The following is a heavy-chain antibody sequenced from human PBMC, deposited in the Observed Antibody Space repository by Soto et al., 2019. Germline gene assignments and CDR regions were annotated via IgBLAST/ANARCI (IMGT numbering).Heavy chain of an antibody. J-gene: IGHJ4*02. CDR3: ARGPASCFDV. V-gene: IGHV4-59*01. Sequence: PSETLSLTCIVSGGSISSYYWSWIRQPPGKGLEWIGYIYYSGSTNYNPSLKSRVTISVDTSKNQFSLKLSSVTAADTAVYYCARGPASCFDVWGQGTLVTVSS. CDR1: GGSISSYY. CDR2: IYYSGST.